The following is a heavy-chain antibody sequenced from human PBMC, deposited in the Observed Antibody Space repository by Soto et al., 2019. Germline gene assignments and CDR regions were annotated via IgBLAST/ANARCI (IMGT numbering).Heavy chain of an antibody. J-gene: IGHJ4*02. CDR1: GVSSTSFY. Sequence: SETLSLTCTVSGVSSTSFYWSWIRQSPGKGLEWIGYIFDNGDVKYNPSLMSRLTMSIDMSKNEFSLSSLRSEDTAVYYCARASLCGGDCYSYFDYWGQGTLVTVSS. CDR2: IFDNGDV. D-gene: IGHD2-21*02. CDR3: ARASLCGGDCYSYFDY. V-gene: IGHV4-59*01.